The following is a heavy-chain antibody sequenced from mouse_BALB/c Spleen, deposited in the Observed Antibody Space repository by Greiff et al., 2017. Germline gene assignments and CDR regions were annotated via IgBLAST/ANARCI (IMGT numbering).Heavy chain of an antibody. V-gene: IGHV5-6*01. Sequence: DVQLVESGGDLVKPGGSLKLSCAASGFTFSSYGMSWVRQTPDKRLEWVATISSGGSYTYYPDSVKGRFTISRDNAKNTLYLQMSSLKSEDTAMYYCAREDRYDFDYWGQGTTLTVSS. J-gene: IGHJ2*01. D-gene: IGHD2-14*01. CDR3: AREDRYDFDY. CDR2: ISSGGSYT. CDR1: GFTFSSYG.